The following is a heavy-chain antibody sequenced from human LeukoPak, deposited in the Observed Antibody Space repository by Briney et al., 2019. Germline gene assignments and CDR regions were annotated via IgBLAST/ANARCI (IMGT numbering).Heavy chain of an antibody. CDR1: GFTFSSYG. D-gene: IGHD5-18*01. J-gene: IGHJ6*02. Sequence: GGSLRLSCAASGFTFSSYGMHWVRQAPGKGLEWVAVISYDGSNKYYADSVKGRFTISRDNSKNTLYLQMNSLRAEDTAVYYCAKHRGYSYGSLGMDVWGQGTTVTVSS. CDR2: ISYDGSNK. V-gene: IGHV3-30*18. CDR3: AKHRGYSYGSLGMDV.